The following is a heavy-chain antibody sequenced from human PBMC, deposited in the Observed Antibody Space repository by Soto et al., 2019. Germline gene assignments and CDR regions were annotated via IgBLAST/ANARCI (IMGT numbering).Heavy chain of an antibody. J-gene: IGHJ4*02. CDR2: ISWNSGSI. CDR3: AKDSCSGGSCYCFGY. Sequence: GGSLRLSCAASGFTFDDYAMHWVRQASGKGLEWVSGISWNSGSIGYADSVKGRFTISRDNAKNSLYLQMNSLRAEDTALYYCAKDSCSGGSCYCFGYWGQGTLVTVSS. D-gene: IGHD2-15*01. V-gene: IGHV3-9*01. CDR1: GFTFDDYA.